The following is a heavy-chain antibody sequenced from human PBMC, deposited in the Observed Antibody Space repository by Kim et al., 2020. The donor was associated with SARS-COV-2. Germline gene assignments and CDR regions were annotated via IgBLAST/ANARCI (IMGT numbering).Heavy chain of an antibody. J-gene: IGHJ4*02. Sequence: SETLSLTCAVYGGSFSGYYWSWIRQPPGKGLEWIGEINHSGSTNYNPSLKSRVTISVDTSKNQFSLKLSSVTAADTAVYYCARDEDAERVFDYWGQGILV. V-gene: IGHV4-34*01. CDR1: GGSFSGYY. CDR3: ARDEDAERVFDY. CDR2: INHSGST.